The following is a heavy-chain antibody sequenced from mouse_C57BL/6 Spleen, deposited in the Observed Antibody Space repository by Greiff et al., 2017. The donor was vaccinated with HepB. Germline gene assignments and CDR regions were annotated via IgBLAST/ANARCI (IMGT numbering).Heavy chain of an antibody. V-gene: IGHV1-81*01. CDR3: AEDGYRGFAY. CDR1: GYTFTSYG. J-gene: IGHJ3*01. Sequence: VQLVESGAELARPGASVKLSCKASGYTFTSYGISWVKQRTGQGLEWIGEIYPRSGNTYYNEKFKGKATLTADKSSSTAYMELRSLTSEDSAVYFCAEDGYRGFAYWGQGTLVTVSA. CDR2: IYPRSGNT. D-gene: IGHD2-3*01.